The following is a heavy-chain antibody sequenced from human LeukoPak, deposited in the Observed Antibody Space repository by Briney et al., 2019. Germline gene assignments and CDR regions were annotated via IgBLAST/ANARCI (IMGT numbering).Heavy chain of an antibody. Sequence: SETLSLTCTVSGGSISSYYWSWIRQPPGKGLEWIGYIYYSGSTNYNPSLKSRVTISVDTSKNQFSLKLSSVTAADTAVYYCARLSYDSYGMDVWGQGPTATVSS. CDR2: IYYSGST. CDR3: ARLSYDSYGMDV. CDR1: GGSISSYY. D-gene: IGHD3-3*01. V-gene: IGHV4-59*08. J-gene: IGHJ6*02.